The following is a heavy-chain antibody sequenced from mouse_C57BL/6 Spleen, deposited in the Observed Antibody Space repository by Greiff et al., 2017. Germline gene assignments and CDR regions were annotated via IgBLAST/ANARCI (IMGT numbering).Heavy chain of an antibody. Sequence: VHLVESGPGLVAPSQSLSITCTVSGFSLTSYGVSWVRQPPGKGLEWLGVIWGDGSTNYHSALISRLSISKDNSKSQVFLKLNSLQTYDTATYYCAKPARDYDGAWFAYWGQGTLVTVSA. CDR3: AKPARDYDGAWFAY. J-gene: IGHJ3*01. CDR2: IWGDGST. CDR1: GFSLTSYG. V-gene: IGHV2-3*01. D-gene: IGHD2-4*01.